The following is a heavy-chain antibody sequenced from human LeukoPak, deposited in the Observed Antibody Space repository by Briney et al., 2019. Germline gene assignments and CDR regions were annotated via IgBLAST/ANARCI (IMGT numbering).Heavy chain of an antibody. Sequence: KSSQTLSLTCTVSGGSITSGSYYWTWIRQSAGGGLVWIGRVYMNGHSNSNPSLESRVTISVDTSNNQFSLNLASVTAADTARYFCARGSCGVNCPKFNWLDTWGQGILVTVSS. CDR1: GGSITSGSYY. CDR3: ARGSCGVNCPKFNWLDT. J-gene: IGHJ5*02. CDR2: VYMNGHS. D-gene: IGHD2-21*01. V-gene: IGHV4-61*02.